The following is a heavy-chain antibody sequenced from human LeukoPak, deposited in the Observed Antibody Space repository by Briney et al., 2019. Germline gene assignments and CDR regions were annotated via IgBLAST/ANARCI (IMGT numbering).Heavy chain of an antibody. D-gene: IGHD3-22*01. V-gene: IGHV3-30-3*01. CDR3: ARDRYDSSGIDY. Sequence: GGSLRLSCAASGFTFSSYAMHWVRQAPGKGLEWVAVISYDGSNKYYADSVKGRFTISRDNFKNTLYLQMNSLRAEDTAVYYCARDRYDSSGIDYWGQGTLVTVSS. CDR1: GFTFSSYA. CDR2: ISYDGSNK. J-gene: IGHJ4*02.